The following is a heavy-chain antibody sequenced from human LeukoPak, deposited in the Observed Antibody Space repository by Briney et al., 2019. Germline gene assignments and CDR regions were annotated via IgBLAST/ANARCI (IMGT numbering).Heavy chain of an antibody. D-gene: IGHD3-3*01. CDR1: GYTFSSYA. J-gene: IGHJ4*02. V-gene: IGHV3-23*01. Sequence: GGSLRPSCAASGYTFSSYAMSWVRQAPGKGLEWVSAISNSGGSTYYADSVKGRFTISRDNSKNTLYLQMNSLRAEDTAVYYCARESLPTIFGVVPGVFDYWGQGTLVTVSS. CDR2: ISNSGGST. CDR3: ARESLPTIFGVVPGVFDY.